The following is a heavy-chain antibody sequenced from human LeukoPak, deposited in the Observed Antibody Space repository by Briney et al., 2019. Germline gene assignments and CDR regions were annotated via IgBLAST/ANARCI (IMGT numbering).Heavy chain of an antibody. V-gene: IGHV3-21*01. CDR3: ARAEQRYYYDTSGLRLPDY. Sequence: GGSLRLSSEASGFTFGNYAMNWVRQAPGKGLEWVSSISSTSSYISYTDSVKGRFTISRDNAKNSLYLQMNSLRAEDTAVYYCARAEQRYYYDTSGLRLPDYWGQGTLVTVSS. CDR2: ISSTSSYI. CDR1: GFTFGNYA. D-gene: IGHD3-22*01. J-gene: IGHJ4*02.